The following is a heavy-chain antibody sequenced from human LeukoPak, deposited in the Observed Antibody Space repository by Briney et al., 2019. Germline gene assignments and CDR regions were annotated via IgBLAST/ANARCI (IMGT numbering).Heavy chain of an antibody. D-gene: IGHD5-24*01. V-gene: IGHV3-30*02. CDR2: VPYDGSND. CDR1: GFTFSSYN. J-gene: IGHJ4*02. CDR3: AKSGYNRFDY. Sequence: GGSLRLSCVASGFTFSSYNMHWVRQAPGKGLEWMTFVPYDGSNDYYADSVKGRFTISRDNSKNTLYLQMNSLRAEDTAVYYCAKSGYNRFDYWGQGTLVTVSS.